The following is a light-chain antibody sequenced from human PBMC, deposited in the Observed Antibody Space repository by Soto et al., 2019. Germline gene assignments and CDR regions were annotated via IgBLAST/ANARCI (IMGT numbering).Light chain of an antibody. CDR1: QSISSD. CDR2: MAS. Sequence: DIQMTQSPSTLSASVGDRVTITCRASQSISSDLAWYQQKPGKGHKVLIYMASTLESEVPSRFGGSGSGTEFTPTISSLQPDDFATYYCQQSLNTPSITFGQGTRVEIK. V-gene: IGKV1-5*03. CDR3: QQSLNTPSIT. J-gene: IGKJ5*01.